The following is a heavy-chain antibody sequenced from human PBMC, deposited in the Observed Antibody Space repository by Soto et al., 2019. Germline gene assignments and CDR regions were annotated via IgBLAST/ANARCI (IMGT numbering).Heavy chain of an antibody. D-gene: IGHD3-9*01. J-gene: IGHJ6*02. CDR1: GGSFNGYS. Sequence: SETLSLTCVVYGGSFNGYSWSWIRQPPGKGLEWIGEVSHGRSTRYNPSLKSRVTVSADTSKSQFSLNLSSLTAADTAVYYCARVAGRGGLVSRYHYYGMDVWGQGTTVTVS. CDR3: ARVAGRGGLVSRYHYYGMDV. V-gene: IGHV4-34*01. CDR2: VSHGRST.